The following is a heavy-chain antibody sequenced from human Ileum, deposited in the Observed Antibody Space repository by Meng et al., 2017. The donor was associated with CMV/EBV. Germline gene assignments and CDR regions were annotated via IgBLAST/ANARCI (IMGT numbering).Heavy chain of an antibody. CDR2: IYTSGST. CDR3: ARDSAWLIDQ. J-gene: IGHJ4*02. D-gene: IGHD6-19*01. V-gene: IGHV4-61*02. Sequence: QGQLDEAGPGLVWPSQTLSLTCTVSGGSLGCGYYWNWIRQPAGKGLEWIGRIYTSGSTNYNPSLKSRFTISVDTSKNQFSLNLTSVTAADTAVYYCARDSAWLIDQWGQGTLVTVSS. CDR1: GGSLGCGYY.